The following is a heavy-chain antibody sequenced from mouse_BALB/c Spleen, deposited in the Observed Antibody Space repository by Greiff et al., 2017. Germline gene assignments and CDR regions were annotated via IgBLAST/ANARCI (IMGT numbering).Heavy chain of an antibody. CDR2: ISSGGST. CDR1: GFTFSSYA. J-gene: IGHJ3*01. CDR3: ARNGYDEDFAY. D-gene: IGHD2-2*01. V-gene: IGHV5-6-5*01. Sequence: EVKVEESGGGLVKPGGSLKLSCAASGFTFSSYAMSWVRQTPEKRLEWVASISSGGSTYYPDSVKGRFTISRDNARNILYLQMSSLRSEDTAMYYCARNGYDEDFAYWGQGTLVTVSA.